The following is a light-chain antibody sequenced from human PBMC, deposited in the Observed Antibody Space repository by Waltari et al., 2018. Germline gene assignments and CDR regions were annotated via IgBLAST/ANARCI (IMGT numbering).Light chain of an antibody. CDR3: QKYGTLPAT. Sequence: EIVLTQSPGTLSLSPGERATLSCRASQSVSRTLAGYQQKPGQAPRLLIYDASTRATGIPGRFSGSGSGTDCSITISRLEPEDFAVYYCQKYGTLPATFGQGTKVEVK. CDR1: QSVSRT. V-gene: IGKV3-20*01. CDR2: DAS. J-gene: IGKJ1*01.